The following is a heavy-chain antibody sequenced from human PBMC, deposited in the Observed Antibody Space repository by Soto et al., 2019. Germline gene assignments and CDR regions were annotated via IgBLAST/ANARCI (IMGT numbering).Heavy chain of an antibody. CDR2: ISSSSSTI. D-gene: IGHD2-15*01. V-gene: IGHV3-48*02. Sequence: EVQLVESGGGLVQPGGSLRLSCAASGFTFSSYSMNWVRQAPGKGLEWVSYISSSSSTIYYADSVKGRFTISRDNAKNSLYLQMNSLRDEDTAVYYCARDKGSSGYCSGGSCYSDPYYYYGMDVWGQGTTVTVSS. J-gene: IGHJ6*02. CDR3: ARDKGSSGYCSGGSCYSDPYYYYGMDV. CDR1: GFTFSSYS.